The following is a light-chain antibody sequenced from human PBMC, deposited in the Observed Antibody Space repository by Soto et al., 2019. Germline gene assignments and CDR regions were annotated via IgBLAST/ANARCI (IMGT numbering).Light chain of an antibody. CDR1: QDIRNY. J-gene: IGKJ2*01. CDR3: QQYDNLPGT. Sequence: DIQMTQSPSSLSASVGDRVTITCQASQDIRNYLNWYRQKPGKAPKLLIYDASNLETGVPSRFSGSGSGTDFTFTISSLQPEDIATYYCQQYDNLPGTFGQGTKVDIK. CDR2: DAS. V-gene: IGKV1-33*01.